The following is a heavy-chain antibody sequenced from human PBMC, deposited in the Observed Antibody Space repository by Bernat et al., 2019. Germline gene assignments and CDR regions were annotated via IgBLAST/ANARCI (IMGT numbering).Heavy chain of an antibody. Sequence: VQLVESGGGVVQPGRSLRLSFAASGFIFSIYSMNWVRQAPGKGLEWIAYITSNTRTIHYADSVEGRFTISRDNGKSSLYLQMNSLRDEDTAVYYCARSVEGAFDYWGQGTLVTVAS. CDR2: ITSNTRTI. J-gene: IGHJ4*02. D-gene: IGHD6-19*01. V-gene: IGHV3-48*02. CDR3: ARSVEGAFDY. CDR1: GFIFSIYS.